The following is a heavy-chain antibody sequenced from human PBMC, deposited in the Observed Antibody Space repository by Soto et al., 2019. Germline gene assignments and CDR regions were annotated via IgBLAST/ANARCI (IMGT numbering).Heavy chain of an antibody. J-gene: IGHJ4*02. V-gene: IGHV6-1*01. D-gene: IGHD6-13*01. CDR1: GDSVSSNDAT. CDR2: TYYRSKWYN. CDR3: VRLIGNSWLDY. Sequence: SQTLSLTCVICGDSVSSNDATWDWFRQSPSRGLEWLGRTYYRSKWYNDYAVSVKSRITINPDTSKNQISLQLNSVTPEDTAVYYCVRLIGNSWLDYWGQGTLVTVSS.